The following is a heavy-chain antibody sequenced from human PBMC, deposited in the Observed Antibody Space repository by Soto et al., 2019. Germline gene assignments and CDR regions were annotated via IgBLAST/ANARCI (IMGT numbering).Heavy chain of an antibody. J-gene: IGHJ4*02. V-gene: IGHV4-31*11. CDR1: GASINSAGYA. Sequence: AVCGASINSAGYAVSLINQYPGKGLEWIGYVYYGGNTNSNPSLRSRVAMSVDRSKNQFSLDLKSVTVADTAVYYCARDRSGSRYCYHIWGAGTLVTVYS. D-gene: IGHD1-26*01. CDR2: VYYGGNT. CDR3: ARDRSGSRYCYHI.